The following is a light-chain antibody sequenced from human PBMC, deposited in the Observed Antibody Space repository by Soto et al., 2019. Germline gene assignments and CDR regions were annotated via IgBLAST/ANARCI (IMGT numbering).Light chain of an antibody. CDR2: EAS. J-gene: IGKJ1*01. V-gene: IGKV1-5*03. CDR1: QGISSR. Sequence: DIQMTQSPSTLSASGGDRVTINCRASQGISSRLAWYQHKPGKAPKLLIYEASSLESGVPSRFSGSGSGTEFTLTISSLQPDAFGTYYCQQYNSYPWTFGQGTKVEIK. CDR3: QQYNSYPWT.